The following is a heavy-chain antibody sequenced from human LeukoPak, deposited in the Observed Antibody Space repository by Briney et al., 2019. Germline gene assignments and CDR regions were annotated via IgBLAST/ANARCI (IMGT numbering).Heavy chain of an antibody. V-gene: IGHV4-61*05. CDR2: IYYSGST. D-gene: IGHD1-26*01. CDR3: ARGQGATVPQVGKNWFDP. CDR1: GGSISSSSYY. J-gene: IGHJ5*02. Sequence: SETLSLTCTVSGGSISSSSYYWSWIRQPPGKGLEWIGYIYYSGSTNISPSLRSRVILSVDTSKNQFSLKLISVTVADTAIYYCARGQGATVPQVGKNWFDPWGQGTRVTVSS.